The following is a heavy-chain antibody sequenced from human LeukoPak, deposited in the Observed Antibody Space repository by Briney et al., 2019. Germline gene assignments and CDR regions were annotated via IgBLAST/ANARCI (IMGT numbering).Heavy chain of an antibody. CDR2: ISYDGSNK. V-gene: IGHV3-30*04. CDR1: GFTFSSYA. Sequence: GGSLRLSCAASGFTFSSYAMHWVRQAPGKGLEWVAVISYDGSNKYYADSVKGRFTISRDNSKNTLYLQMNSLRAEDTAVYYCARGSAAGTFDYWGQGTLVTVSS. CDR3: ARGSAAGTFDY. D-gene: IGHD6-13*01. J-gene: IGHJ4*02.